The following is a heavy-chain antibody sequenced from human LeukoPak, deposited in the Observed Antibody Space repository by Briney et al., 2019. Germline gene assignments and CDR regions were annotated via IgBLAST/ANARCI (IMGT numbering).Heavy chain of an antibody. J-gene: IGHJ5*02. V-gene: IGHV4-59*01. CDR2: IYYSGST. Sequence: SETLSLTCTVSGGSISSYYWSWIRQPPGKGLEWIGYIYYSGSTNYNPSLKSRVTISVDTSKNQFSLKLSSVTAADTAVYYCARMVIVVVPAAILAGWFDPWGRGTLVTVSS. CDR3: ARMVIVVVPAAILAGWFDP. CDR1: GGSISSYY. D-gene: IGHD2-2*02.